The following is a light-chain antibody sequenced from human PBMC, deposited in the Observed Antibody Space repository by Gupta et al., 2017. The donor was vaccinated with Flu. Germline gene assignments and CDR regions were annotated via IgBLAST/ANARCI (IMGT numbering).Light chain of an antibody. V-gene: IGKV1-16*01. CDR1: QGIRNY. J-gene: IGKJ4*01. CDR2: AAS. Sequence: DIEMTQSPSPLSASVGDSVTITCRASQGIRNYLVWFQQKPGRAPKSLIYAASSLHSGVPSTFSGSGAGTDFSLTISSLQPEDFATYYCQQYSSNSLTFGGGTKVEIK. CDR3: QQYSSNSLT.